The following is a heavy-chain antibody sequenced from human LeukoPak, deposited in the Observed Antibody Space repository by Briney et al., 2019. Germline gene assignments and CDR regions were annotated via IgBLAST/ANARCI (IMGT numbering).Heavy chain of an antibody. Sequence: GGSLRLSCAASGFTFSIYWMSWVRQAPGKGLEWVANIKQDGSEKYYVDSVKGRFTISRDNAKNSLSLQMNSLRAEDTAVYYCARAVAESEDYWGQGTLVTDSS. CDR3: ARAVAESEDY. V-gene: IGHV3-7*04. D-gene: IGHD6-19*01. J-gene: IGHJ4*02. CDR1: GFTFSIYW. CDR2: IKQDGSEK.